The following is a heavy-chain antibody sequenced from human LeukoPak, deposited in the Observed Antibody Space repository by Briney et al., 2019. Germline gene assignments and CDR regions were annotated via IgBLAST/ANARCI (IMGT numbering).Heavy chain of an antibody. D-gene: IGHD3-10*01. V-gene: IGHV3-30*03. CDR1: GFTFSSYG. CDR2: ISLDGSTE. CDR3: MRDYMGWFDP. J-gene: IGHJ5*02. Sequence: GGSLRLSCTASGFTFSSYGMHWVRQAPGKGLEWVSIISLDGSTEFYADSVKGRFTISRDTASNTMHLEMNNLRIEDTAVYYCMRDYMGWFDPWGQGSLVTVSS.